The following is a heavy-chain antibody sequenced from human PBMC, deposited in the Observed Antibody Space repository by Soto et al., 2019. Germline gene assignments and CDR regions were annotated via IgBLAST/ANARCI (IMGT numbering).Heavy chain of an antibody. V-gene: IGHV1-69*12. J-gene: IGHJ6*02. CDR1: GGTFSSYA. D-gene: IGHD2-15*01. CDR2: IIPIFGTA. Sequence: QVQLVQSGAEVKKPGSSVKVSCKASGGTFSSYAISWVRQAPGQGLEWMGGIIPIFGTANYAQKFQGRVTITADESTSTAYMELSSLRSEDTAVYYCARGRRSLYYYYYGMDVWGQGTTVTVSS. CDR3: ARGRRSLYYYYYGMDV.